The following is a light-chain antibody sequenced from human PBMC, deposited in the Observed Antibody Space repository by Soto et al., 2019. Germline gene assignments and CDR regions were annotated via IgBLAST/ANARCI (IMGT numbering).Light chain of an antibody. CDR1: SSDVGGYNY. Sequence: QSALTQPASVSGSPGQSITISCTGTSSDVGGYNYVSWYQQHPGKAPKLMIYEVSNRPSGVSNRFSGSKSGNTASLTISGLQAEDEADYYCSSYTSSSVCVFETGTKVTVL. V-gene: IGLV2-14*01. J-gene: IGLJ1*01. CDR3: SSYTSSSVCV. CDR2: EVS.